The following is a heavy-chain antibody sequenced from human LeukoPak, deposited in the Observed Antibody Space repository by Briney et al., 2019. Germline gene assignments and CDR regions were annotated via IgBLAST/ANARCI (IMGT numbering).Heavy chain of an antibody. V-gene: IGHV4-34*01. CDR1: GGSFSGYY. Sequence: SGTLSLTCAVYGGSFSGYYWSWIRQPPGKGLEWIGEINHSGSTNYNPSLKSRVTISVDTSKNQFSLKLSSVTAADTAVYYCARGDLRVRRRNWFDPWGQGTLVTVSS. CDR3: ARGDLRVRRRNWFDP. J-gene: IGHJ5*02. D-gene: IGHD3-10*01. CDR2: INHSGST.